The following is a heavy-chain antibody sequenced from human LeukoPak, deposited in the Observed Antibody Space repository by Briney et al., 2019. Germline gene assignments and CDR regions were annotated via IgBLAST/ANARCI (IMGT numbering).Heavy chain of an antibody. V-gene: IGHV4-34*01. CDR2: INHSGST. CDR3: ARGNSDHFDY. Sequence: SETLSFTCAVYGGSFSGYYWSWIRQPPGKGLEWIGEINHSGSTNYNPSLKSRVTISVDTSKNQFSLKLSSVTAADTAVYYCARGNSDHFDYWGQGTLVTVSS. CDR1: GGSFSGYY. D-gene: IGHD2-21*02. J-gene: IGHJ4*02.